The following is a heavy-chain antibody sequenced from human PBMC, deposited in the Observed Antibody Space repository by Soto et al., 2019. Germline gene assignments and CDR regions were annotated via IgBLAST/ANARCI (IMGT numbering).Heavy chain of an antibody. CDR3: ARDVGYEIGDAFDY. V-gene: IGHV1-69*04. D-gene: IGHD5-12*01. CDR1: GGTFSSYT. J-gene: IGHJ4*02. Sequence: SVKVSCKASGGTFSSYTISWVRQAPGQGLEWMGRIIPILGIANYAQKFQGRVTITADKSTSTAYMELSSLRSEDTAVYYCARDVGYEIGDAFDYWGQGTLVTVSS. CDR2: IIPILGIA.